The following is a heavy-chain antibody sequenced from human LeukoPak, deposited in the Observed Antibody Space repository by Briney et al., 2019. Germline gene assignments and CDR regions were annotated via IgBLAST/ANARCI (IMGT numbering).Heavy chain of an antibody. D-gene: IGHD2-15*01. J-gene: IGHJ4*02. CDR1: GFTFSSYA. CDR3: AKVPVVVVVTHYFRY. Sequence: GGSLRLSCAASGFTFSSYAMSWVRQAPGKGLEWVSGISGSGGDTYYADSVKGRFTISRDNSKNTLYLQMNSLRAEDTAVYYCAKVPVVVVVTHYFRYWGQGTLVTVSS. V-gene: IGHV3-23*01. CDR2: ISGSGGDT.